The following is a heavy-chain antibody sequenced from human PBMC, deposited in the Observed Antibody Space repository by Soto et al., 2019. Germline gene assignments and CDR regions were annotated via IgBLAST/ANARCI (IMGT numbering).Heavy chain of an antibody. CDR3: AKDMGYDLSPLGYFYY. CDR1: GFTFDDYA. Sequence: EVQLVESGGGVVQPGRALRISCEASGFTFDDYAMHWVWQAPGKGLEWVSGISWNSGSIGYADSVKGRFTISRDNAKNSLYLQMNSLRSEDTALYYCAKDMGYDLSPLGYFYYWGQGTLVTVSS. D-gene: IGHD5-12*01. V-gene: IGHV3-9*01. CDR2: ISWNSGSI. J-gene: IGHJ4*02.